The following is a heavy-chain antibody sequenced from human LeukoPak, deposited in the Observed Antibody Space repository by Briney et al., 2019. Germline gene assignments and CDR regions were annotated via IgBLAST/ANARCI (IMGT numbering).Heavy chain of an antibody. D-gene: IGHD1-20*01. CDR2: ISSSSSYI. J-gene: IGHJ3*02. CDR3: ARWGDITGTTADAFDI. Sequence: GGSLRLSCAASGFTFSSYSMNWVRQAPGKGLEWVSSISSSSSYIYYADSVKGRFTISRDNAKNSPYLQMNSLRAEDTAVYYCARWGDITGTTADAFDIWGQGTMVTVSS. V-gene: IGHV3-21*01. CDR1: GFTFSSYS.